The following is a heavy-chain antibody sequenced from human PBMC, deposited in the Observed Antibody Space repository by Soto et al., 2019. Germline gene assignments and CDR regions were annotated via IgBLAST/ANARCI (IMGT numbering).Heavy chain of an antibody. CDR2: INHLETT. V-gene: IGHV4-30-2*01. CDR1: GASITFGGYS. D-gene: IGHD1-26*01. J-gene: IGHJ4*02. CDR3: ARGGGSDSFDY. Sequence: SETLSLTCTVSGASITFGGYSWSWIRQTPGKGLEWIGYINHLETTFYNPSFESRLTLSIDRAKNQFSLRLHSMSAADRAVYFCARGGGSDSFDYWGQGILVTVSS.